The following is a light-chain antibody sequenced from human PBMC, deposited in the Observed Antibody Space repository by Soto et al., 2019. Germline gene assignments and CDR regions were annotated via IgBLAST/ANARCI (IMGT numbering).Light chain of an antibody. CDR2: GAS. J-gene: IGKJ1*01. V-gene: IGKV3-20*01. Sequence: EIVLTQSPDTLSLSPGERATLSCRASQSVSSSYLAWYQQKPGQAPRLLIYGASSRATGIPDRFSGSGSGTDFTLTISRLEPEDFAVYYCQQYNNWPPGRTFGQGTKVDIK. CDR1: QSVSSSY. CDR3: QQYNNWPPGRT.